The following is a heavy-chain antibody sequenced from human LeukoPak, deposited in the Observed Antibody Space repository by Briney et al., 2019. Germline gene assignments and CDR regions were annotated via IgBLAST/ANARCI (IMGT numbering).Heavy chain of an antibody. CDR2: ISSSSSYI. CDR3: ARGGPYSSSWLYYFDY. D-gene: IGHD6-13*01. Sequence: PGGSLRLSCAASGFTFSSYEMNWVRQAPGKGLEWVSYISSSSSYIYYADSVKGRFTISRDNAKNSLYLQMNSLRAEDTAVYYCARGGPYSSSWLYYFDYWGQGTLVTVSS. V-gene: IGHV3-21*05. CDR1: GFTFSSYE. J-gene: IGHJ4*02.